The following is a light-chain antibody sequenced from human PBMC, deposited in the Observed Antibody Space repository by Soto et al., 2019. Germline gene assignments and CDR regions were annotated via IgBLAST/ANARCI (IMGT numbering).Light chain of an antibody. CDR2: AAS. V-gene: IGKV1-9*01. CDR3: XQLNSYPFT. J-gene: IGKJ4*01. CDR1: QGISSY. Sequence: IQLTQSPSSLSASVGDRVTITCRASQGISSYLAWYQQKPGKAPKLLIYAASTLQSGVPSRFSGSGSGTDFTLTXSSXQXXXXXXXXXXQLNSYPFTFGGGTKVEIK.